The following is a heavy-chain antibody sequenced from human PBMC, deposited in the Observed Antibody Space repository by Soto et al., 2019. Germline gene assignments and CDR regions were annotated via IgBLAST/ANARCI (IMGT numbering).Heavy chain of an antibody. CDR3: ARETSFRYSP. J-gene: IGHJ5*02. Sequence: EVQLVESGGGLVQPGGSLRLSCTASGFTFNSYEMNWVRQAPGKGLEWVSYISSSGSTIYYADSVKGRFNISRDNAKNSLYLQMNSLRAEDTAVYYCARETSFRYSPWGQGTLVTVSS. CDR2: ISSSGSTI. CDR1: GFTFNSYE. V-gene: IGHV3-48*03. D-gene: IGHD1-20*01.